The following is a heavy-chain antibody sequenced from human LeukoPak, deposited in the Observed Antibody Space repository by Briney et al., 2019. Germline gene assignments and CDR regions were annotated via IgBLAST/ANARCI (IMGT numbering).Heavy chain of an antibody. Sequence: GGSLRLSCVASGFSFSTYGMSWVRLAPGKGLEWVSAITGSGGNTYYADSVWGRFTISRDNSKNTVYLQMNSLRAEDTAIYYCAKAVGSSGYFSRDAFDIWGQGTMVTVSS. CDR1: GFSFSTYG. J-gene: IGHJ3*02. V-gene: IGHV3-23*01. CDR2: ITGSGGNT. D-gene: IGHD3-22*01. CDR3: AKAVGSSGYFSRDAFDI.